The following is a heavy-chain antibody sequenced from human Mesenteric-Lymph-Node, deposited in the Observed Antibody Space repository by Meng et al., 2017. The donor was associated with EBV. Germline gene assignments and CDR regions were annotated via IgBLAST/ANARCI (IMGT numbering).Heavy chain of an antibody. CDR1: GGSISSSNW. Sequence: QRQRQEAGQGLVEPAGTLSPPCAVSGGSISSSNWWSWVRRPPGKGLEWIGEIYHSGSTNYNPSLKSRVTISVDKSKNQFSLKLSSVTAADTAVYYCARDLSGSRNRPFDYWGQGTLVTVSS. J-gene: IGHJ4*02. CDR3: ARDLSGSRNRPFDY. D-gene: IGHD3-10*01. V-gene: IGHV4-4*02. CDR2: IYHSGST.